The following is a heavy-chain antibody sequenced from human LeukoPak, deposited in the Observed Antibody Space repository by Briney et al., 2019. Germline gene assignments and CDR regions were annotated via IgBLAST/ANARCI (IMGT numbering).Heavy chain of an antibody. J-gene: IGHJ5*02. CDR1: GYTFTGYY. CDR2: INPNSGGT. V-gene: IGHV1-2*02. CDR3: ASAVDTASSWSDP. Sequence: ASVKVSCKASGYTFTGYYMHWVRQAPGQGLEWMGWINPNSGGTNYAQKFQGRVTMTRDTSISTAHMELSRLRSDDTAVYYCASAVDTASSWSDPWGQGTLVTVSS. D-gene: IGHD5-18*01.